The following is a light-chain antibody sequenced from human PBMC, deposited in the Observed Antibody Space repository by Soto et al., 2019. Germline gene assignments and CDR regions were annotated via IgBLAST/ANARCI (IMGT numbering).Light chain of an antibody. CDR2: STN. Sequence: QAVVTQEPSFSVSPGGTVTLTCGLTSGSVSILSYPSWYQQTPGQAPRTLIYSTNTRSSGVSDRFSGSILGTKAALTIAGAQAEDDSHYYCTLYPGSGNMVFGGGTKLTVL. V-gene: IGLV8-61*01. CDR3: TLYPGSGNMV. J-gene: IGLJ3*02. CDR1: SGSVSILSY.